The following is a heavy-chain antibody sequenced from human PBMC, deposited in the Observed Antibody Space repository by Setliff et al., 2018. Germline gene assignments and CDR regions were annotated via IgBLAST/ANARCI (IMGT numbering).Heavy chain of an antibody. Sequence: KAGGSLRLSCAASGFTFSDYYMSWIRQAPGKGLEWVSYISSSGSTIYYAGSGKGPFTISRANAKNTLYLQMNSLRAEDTAVYYCARDVDYSRPEYYYGMDVWGQGTTVTVSS. CDR3: ARDVDYSRPEYYYGMDV. CDR1: GFTFSDYY. D-gene: IGHD4-4*01. J-gene: IGHJ6*02. CDR2: ISSSGSTI. V-gene: IGHV3-11*04.